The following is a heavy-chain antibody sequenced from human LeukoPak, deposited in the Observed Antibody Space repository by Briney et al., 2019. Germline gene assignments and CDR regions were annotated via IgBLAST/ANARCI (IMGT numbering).Heavy chain of an antibody. CDR1: GYTFPTYG. Sequence: APVKVSCKAVGYTFPTYGITWVRQAPGQGLEWVGWISAYNGKTNYAQKFQGRVTMTTDTSTSTAYVELRSLRSDDTAVYYCARALGGGQSTYYFDYWGQGSLVTVSS. V-gene: IGHV1-18*01. D-gene: IGHD3-16*01. CDR3: ARALGGGQSTYYFDY. CDR2: ISAYNGKT. J-gene: IGHJ4*02.